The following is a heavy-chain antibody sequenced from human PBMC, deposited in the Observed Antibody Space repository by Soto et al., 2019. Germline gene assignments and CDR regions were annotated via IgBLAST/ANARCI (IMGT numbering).Heavy chain of an antibody. V-gene: IGHV4-59*11. CDR3: ARGGYRALAWFDP. Sequence: SETLSLTCTVSGGSISNHYWSWIRQSPGKGLEWIANIYHSGTTNYNLSLKGRVTISIDSSKNQVSLKLNSVTAADTAVYYCARGGYRALAWFDPWGQGTLVTVSS. CDR2: IYHSGTT. D-gene: IGHD6-13*01. J-gene: IGHJ5*02. CDR1: GGSISNHY.